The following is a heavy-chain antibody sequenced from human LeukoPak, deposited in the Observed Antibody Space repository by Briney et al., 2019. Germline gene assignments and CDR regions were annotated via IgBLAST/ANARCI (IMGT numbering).Heavy chain of an antibody. D-gene: IGHD2-2*01. CDR3: ARDLHCSSTSCPYRDAFDI. Sequence: GASVKVSCKASGYTFTSYGISWVRQAPGQGLEWMGWISAYNGNANYAQKLQGRVTMTTDTSTSTAYMELRSLRSDDTAVYYCARDLHCSSTSCPYRDAFDIWGQGTMVTVSS. J-gene: IGHJ3*02. CDR2: ISAYNGNA. CDR1: GYTFTSYG. V-gene: IGHV1-18*01.